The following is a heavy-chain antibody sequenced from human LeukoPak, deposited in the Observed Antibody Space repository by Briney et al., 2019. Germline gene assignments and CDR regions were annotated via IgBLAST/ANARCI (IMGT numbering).Heavy chain of an antibody. J-gene: IGHJ6*03. CDR1: GGSISTSAFY. V-gene: IGHV4-39*01. CDR2: IYDSGNE. CDR3: ARQISDYYYYCMDV. Sequence: SETLSLTCTVSGGSISTSAFYWGWIRQPPGKGLEWIGSIYDSGNEFYNPSLKSRVTISADTSKNQFSLKLNSVTAADTAMYYCARQISDYYYYCMDVWGEGITVTVSS. D-gene: IGHD2/OR15-2a*01.